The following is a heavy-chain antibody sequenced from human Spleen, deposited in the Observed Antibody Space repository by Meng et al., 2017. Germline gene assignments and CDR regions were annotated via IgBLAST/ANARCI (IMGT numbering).Heavy chain of an antibody. CDR1: GFTFSSYN. Sequence: EVQLVVSGGGLVQPGGSLRLYCAASGFTFSSYNMHWVRQTPGEGLVWVSRINTDASITTYADSVKGRFTISRDDAKNTVYLQMNSLRAEDTAVYYCARDADWVIFDHWGQGALVTVSS. D-gene: IGHD3-9*01. V-gene: IGHV3-74*03. CDR2: INTDASIT. CDR3: ARDADWVIFDH. J-gene: IGHJ4*02.